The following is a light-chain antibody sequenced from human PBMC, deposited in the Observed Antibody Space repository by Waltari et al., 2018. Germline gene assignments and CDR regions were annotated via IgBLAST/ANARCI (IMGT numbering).Light chain of an antibody. J-gene: IGLJ2*01. CDR3: QLWESGSDRVV. Sequence: SYVLTQPPSVSVAPGKAARITCGGHSIGSRSLHWYQQKPGQAPVLVIYYDSDRPSGIPERISGSKSGNTATLTISRVEAGDEAAYYCQLWESGSDRVVFGGGTKLTVL. CDR2: YDS. CDR1: SIGSRS. V-gene: IGLV3-21*01.